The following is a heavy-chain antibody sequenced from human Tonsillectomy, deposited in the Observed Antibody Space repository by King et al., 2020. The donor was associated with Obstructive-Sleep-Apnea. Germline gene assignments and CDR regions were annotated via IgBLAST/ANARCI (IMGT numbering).Heavy chain of an antibody. CDR1: GYTFTSYG. CDR2: ISAYNGNT. V-gene: IGHV1-18*01. CDR3: AILKCSGGSCYPVYGMDV. D-gene: IGHD2-15*01. Sequence: VQLVESGAEVKKPGASVKVSCKASGYTFTSYGISWVRQAPGQGLEWMGWISAYNGNTNYAQKLQGRVTMTTDTSTSTAYMELRSLRSNDTAVYYCAILKCSGGSCYPVYGMDVWGQGTTVTVSS. J-gene: IGHJ6*02.